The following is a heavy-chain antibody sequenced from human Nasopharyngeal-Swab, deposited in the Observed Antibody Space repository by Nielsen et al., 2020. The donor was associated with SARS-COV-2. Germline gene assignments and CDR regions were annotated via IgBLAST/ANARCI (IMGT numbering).Heavy chain of an antibody. CDR1: GFTFSSYG. Sequence: GESLKISCAASGFTFSSYGMHWVRQAPGKGLEWVAVISYDGSNKYYADSVKGRFTISRDNSENTLYLQMNSLRAEDTAVYYCANSGIAVAGTMYWGQGTLVTVSS. D-gene: IGHD6-19*01. CDR2: ISYDGSNK. V-gene: IGHV3-30*18. J-gene: IGHJ4*02. CDR3: ANSGIAVAGTMY.